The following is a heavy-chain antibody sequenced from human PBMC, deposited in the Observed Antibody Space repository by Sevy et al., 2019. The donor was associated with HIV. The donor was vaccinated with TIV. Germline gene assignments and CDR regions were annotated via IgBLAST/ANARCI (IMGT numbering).Heavy chain of an antibody. CDR1: GYTLTELS. Sequence: ASVKVSCKVSGYTLTELSMHWVRQAPGKGLEWMGGFDPEDGETIYAQKFQGRVTMTKDTSTVTAYMEPGSLRSEDTAVYYCATSRDTYSSSSFDYWGQGTLVTVSS. D-gene: IGHD6-13*01. V-gene: IGHV1-24*01. J-gene: IGHJ4*02. CDR3: ATSRDTYSSSSFDY. CDR2: FDPEDGET.